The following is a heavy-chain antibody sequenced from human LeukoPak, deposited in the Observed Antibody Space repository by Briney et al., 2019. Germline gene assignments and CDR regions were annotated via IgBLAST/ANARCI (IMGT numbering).Heavy chain of an antibody. CDR2: ISYDETNK. J-gene: IGHJ4*02. CDR3: ARVRSIAAAGVDY. V-gene: IGHV3-30*03. D-gene: IGHD6-13*01. Sequence: GGSLRLSCAASGFPFDTYGMQWVRQAPGKGLEWVAVISYDETNKYYADSVKGRFTISRDNAKNSLYLQMNSLRAEDTAVYYCARVRSIAAAGVDYWGQGTLVTVSS. CDR1: GFPFDTYG.